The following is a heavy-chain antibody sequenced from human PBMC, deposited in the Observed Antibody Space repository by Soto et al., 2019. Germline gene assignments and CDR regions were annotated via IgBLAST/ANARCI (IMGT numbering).Heavy chain of an antibody. J-gene: IGHJ4*02. CDR2: IIPILGIA. Sequence: QVQLVQSGAEVKKPGSSVKVSCKASGGTFSSYTISWVRQAPGQGLEWMGRIIPILGIANYAQKFQGRVTXTXDXXTSTAYMELSSLRSEDTAVYYCARGIDDILTGYNYWGQGTLVTVSS. CDR3: ARGIDDILTGYNY. CDR1: GGTFSSYT. D-gene: IGHD3-9*01. V-gene: IGHV1-69*02.